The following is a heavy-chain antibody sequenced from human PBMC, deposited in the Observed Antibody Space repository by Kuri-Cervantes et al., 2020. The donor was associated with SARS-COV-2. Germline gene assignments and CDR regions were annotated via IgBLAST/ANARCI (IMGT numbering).Heavy chain of an antibody. CDR2: INPNSGDT. CDR3: ARAAEDSSGYYYGVYDY. V-gene: IGHV1-2*06. D-gene: IGHD3-22*01. Sequence: ASVKVSCKASRYTFTYYYIHWVRQAPGQGLEWMGPINPNSGDTNYAQKFQGRVTMTRDTSISTAYMELSRLRSDDTAVYYCARAAEDSSGYYYGVYDYWGQGTLVTVSS. CDR1: RYTFTYYY. J-gene: IGHJ4*02.